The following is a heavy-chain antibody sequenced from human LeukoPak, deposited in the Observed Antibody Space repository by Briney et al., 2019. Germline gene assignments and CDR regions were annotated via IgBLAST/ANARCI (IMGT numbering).Heavy chain of an antibody. Sequence: GGSLRLSCAASGFTFSSYSMNWVRQAPGKGLEWVSYISSSSSTIYYADSVKGRFTISRDNAKNSLYLQMNSLRAEDTAVYYCARVPDDFWSGYYDYWGQGTLVTVSS. D-gene: IGHD3-3*01. CDR2: ISSSSSTI. CDR3: ARVPDDFWSGYYDY. CDR1: GFTFSSYS. V-gene: IGHV3-48*01. J-gene: IGHJ4*02.